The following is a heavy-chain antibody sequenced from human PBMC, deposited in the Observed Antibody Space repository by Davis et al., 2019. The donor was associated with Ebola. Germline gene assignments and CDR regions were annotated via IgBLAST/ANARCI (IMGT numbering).Heavy chain of an antibody. CDR3: VRSQGATVTTAEYFQH. J-gene: IGHJ1*01. CDR1: GFTFSTYS. CDR2: ISSSATYI. D-gene: IGHD4-17*01. V-gene: IGHV3-21*01. Sequence: PGGSLRLSCAASGFTFSTYSMNWVRQTPGKGLEWVSSISSSATYIYYADSVKGRFTISRDNAKNSLYLQMNNLRAEDTAMYYCVRSQGATVTTAEYFQHWGQGTLVTVSS.